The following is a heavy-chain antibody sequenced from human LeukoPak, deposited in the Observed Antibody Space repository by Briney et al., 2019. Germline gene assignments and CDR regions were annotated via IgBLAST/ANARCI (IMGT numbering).Heavy chain of an antibody. V-gene: IGHV3-23*01. CDR1: GFTFSSYA. Sequence: GGSLRLSCAASGFTFSSYAMSWVRQAPGKGLEWVSAISGSGGSTYYADSVKGRFTISRDNSKNTLYLQMNSLRAEDTAVYYCAKDPSSSVGPYYFDYWGQGTLVTVSS. J-gene: IGHJ4*02. CDR2: ISGSGGST. D-gene: IGHD6-6*01. CDR3: AKDPSSSVGPYYFDY.